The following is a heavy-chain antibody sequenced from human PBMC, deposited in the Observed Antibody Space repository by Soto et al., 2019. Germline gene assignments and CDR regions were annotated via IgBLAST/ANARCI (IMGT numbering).Heavy chain of an antibody. D-gene: IGHD6-13*01. J-gene: IGHJ6*02. V-gene: IGHV1-69*13. CDR3: ARVTARKGSLGYYYYGMDV. CDR1: GGTFSSYA. Sequence: ASVKVSCKASGGTFSSYAISWVRQAPGQGLEWMGGIIPIFGTANYAQKFQGRVTITADESTSTAYMELSSLRSEDTAVYYCARVTARKGSLGYYYYGMDVWGQGTTVTVSS. CDR2: IIPIFGTA.